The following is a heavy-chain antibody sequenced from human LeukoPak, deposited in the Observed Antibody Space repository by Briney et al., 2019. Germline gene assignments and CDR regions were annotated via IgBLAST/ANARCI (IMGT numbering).Heavy chain of an antibody. Sequence: GGSLRLSCAASGFTFSSYGMHWVRQAPGKGLEWVAVISYDGSNKYYADSVRGRFTISRDNSKNTLYLQMNSLRAEDTAVYYCAKAKGSYYYDSSGFDHWGQGTLVTVSS. D-gene: IGHD3-22*01. CDR3: AKAKGSYYYDSSGFDH. CDR2: ISYDGSNK. V-gene: IGHV3-30*18. J-gene: IGHJ4*02. CDR1: GFTFSSYG.